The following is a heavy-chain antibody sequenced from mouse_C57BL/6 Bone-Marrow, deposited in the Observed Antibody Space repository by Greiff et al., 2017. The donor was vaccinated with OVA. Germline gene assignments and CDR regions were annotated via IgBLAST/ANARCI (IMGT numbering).Heavy chain of an antibody. CDR3: ARYYGNYY. CDR2: ISDGGSYT. V-gene: IGHV5-4*01. CDR1: GFTFSSYA. Sequence: EVQVVESGGGLVKPGGSLKLSCAASGFTFSSYAMSWVRQTPEKRLECVATISDGGSYTYYPDNVKGRFTISRDNAKNNLYLQMSHLKSEDTAMYYCARYYGNYYWGQGTLVTVSA. J-gene: IGHJ3*01. D-gene: IGHD2-1*01.